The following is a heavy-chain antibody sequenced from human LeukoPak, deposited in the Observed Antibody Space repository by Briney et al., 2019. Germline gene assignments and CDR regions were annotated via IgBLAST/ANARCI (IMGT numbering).Heavy chain of an antibody. V-gene: IGHV1-69*05. CDR2: IIPIFGTA. CDR1: GGTFSSYA. D-gene: IGHD4-17*01. J-gene: IGHJ6*02. CDR3: ARCFDDYGDYGCGMDV. Sequence: SVKVSCKASGGTFSSYAISWVRQAPGQGLEWMEGIIPIFGTANYAQKFQGRVTITTDESTSTAYMELSSLRSEDTAVYYCARCFDDYGDYGCGMDVWGQGTTVTVSS.